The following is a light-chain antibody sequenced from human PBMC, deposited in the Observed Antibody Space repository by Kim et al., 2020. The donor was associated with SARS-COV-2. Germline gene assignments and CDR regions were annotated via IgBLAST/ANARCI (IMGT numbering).Light chain of an antibody. J-gene: IGKJ2*01. V-gene: IGKV1-9*01. Sequence: DIQLTQSPSFLSASVGDRVTITCRASQGISSYLAWYQQKPGKAPKLLIYAASTLQSGVPSRFSGSGSGTEFTLTISSLQPEDFATYYCQQLNSYPRGLGYTFGQGTKLEI. CDR2: AAS. CDR1: QGISSY. CDR3: QQLNSYPRGLGYT.